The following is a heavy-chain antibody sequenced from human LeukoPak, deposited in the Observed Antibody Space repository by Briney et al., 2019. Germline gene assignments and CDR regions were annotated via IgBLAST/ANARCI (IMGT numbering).Heavy chain of an antibody. CDR2: VKHDGSEK. D-gene: IGHD3-10*01. CDR1: GLTFSTYW. Sequence: GGSLRLSCAVSGLTFSTYWMSWVRQAPGQGLEWVANVKHDGSEKYYVDSVKGRFTISRDNAKNSLFLQMNSLRAEDTAIYYCAKASFYASGASEYWGQGTLVTVSS. J-gene: IGHJ4*02. CDR3: AKASFYASGASEY. V-gene: IGHV3-7*03.